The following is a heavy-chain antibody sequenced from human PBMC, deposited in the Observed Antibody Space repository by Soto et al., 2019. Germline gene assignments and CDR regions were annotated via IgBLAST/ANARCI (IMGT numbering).Heavy chain of an antibody. D-gene: IGHD3-10*01. Sequence: NPSETLSLTCTVSGGSVSSGSYYWSWIRQPPGKGLEWIGYIYYSGSTNYNPSLKSRVTISVDTSKNQFSLKLSSVTAADTAVYYCARTVRNGSGSYYTSNWFDPWGQGTLVTVSS. J-gene: IGHJ5*02. CDR3: ARTVRNGSGSYYTSNWFDP. V-gene: IGHV4-61*01. CDR2: IYYSGST. CDR1: GGSVSSGSYY.